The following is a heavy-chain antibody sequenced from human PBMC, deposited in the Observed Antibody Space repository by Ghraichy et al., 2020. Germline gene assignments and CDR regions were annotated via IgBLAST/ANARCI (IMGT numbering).Heavy chain of an antibody. D-gene: IGHD5-12*01. CDR2: IRKDGSDK. Sequence: LSLTCAASGFTFSSYWMSWVRQAPGKGLEWVANIRKDGSDKYYVDSVKGRFTISRDNAKNSLYLQMNSLRAEDTAVYYCAGPSGSKEGFSYYYYGPDVWGQGTTVTVSS. V-gene: IGHV3-7*01. CDR1: GFTFSSYW. CDR3: AGPSGSKEGFSYYYYGPDV. J-gene: IGHJ6*02.